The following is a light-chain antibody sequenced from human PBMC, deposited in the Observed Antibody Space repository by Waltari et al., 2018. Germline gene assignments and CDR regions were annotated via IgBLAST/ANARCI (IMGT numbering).Light chain of an antibody. CDR2: DNA. Sequence: QSVPAQPPSVSGAPGQRVPISCTGGSSNIGAGHDVPWYQQLPGTAPKLLIYDNAKRPSGVPDRFSGSKSGTSAALAITGLQVEDEADYYCQSSDSSLSGVLFGGGTKVTVL. J-gene: IGLJ2*01. V-gene: IGLV1-40*01. CDR3: QSSDSSLSGVL. CDR1: SSNIGAGHD.